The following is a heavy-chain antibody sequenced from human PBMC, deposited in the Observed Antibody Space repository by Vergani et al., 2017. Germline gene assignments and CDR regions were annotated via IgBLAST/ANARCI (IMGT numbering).Heavy chain of an antibody. V-gene: IGHV1-69-2*01. Sequence: EVQLGQSGAEVKKPWPTIKISFKVSGYTFTYHYMHLVKQAPGKGLEWIGLVDPEDGETIYAVKFKGIVTIAADTSTDTAHLELSSLRSEDTAVYYCATPQTVTTGGMEVWGQGTTVIVSS. CDR1: GYTFTYHY. CDR3: ATPQTVTTGGMEV. CDR2: VDPEDGET. J-gene: IGHJ6*02. D-gene: IGHD4-17*01.